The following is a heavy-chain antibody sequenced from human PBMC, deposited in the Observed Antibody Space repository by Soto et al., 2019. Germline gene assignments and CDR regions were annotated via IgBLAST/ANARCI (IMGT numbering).Heavy chain of an antibody. CDR1: GGSMSSYY. CDR2: MFSSGST. V-gene: IGHV4-4*07. D-gene: IGHD2-21*01. CDR3: ARGTIDSGKNWFDS. J-gene: IGHJ5*01. Sequence: PSETLSLTCTVSGGSMSSYYWSWIRQPAGKGLQWIGRMFSSGSTNYNPSLKSRVTMSLDTSKNQFSLYLRSVTAADTAVYYCARGTIDSGKNWFDSWGQGTPVTVSS.